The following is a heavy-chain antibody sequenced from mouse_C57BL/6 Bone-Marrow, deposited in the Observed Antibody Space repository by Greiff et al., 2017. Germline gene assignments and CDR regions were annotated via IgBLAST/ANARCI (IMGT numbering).Heavy chain of an antibody. CDR2: IHPYSGST. CDR1: GYTFTSYW. V-gene: IGHV1-64*01. D-gene: IGHD4-1*01. J-gene: IGHJ3*01. CDR3: ARSNWGDFAY. Sequence: QVQLQESGAELVKPGASVKLSCKASGYTFTSYWMHWVKQRPGQGLEWIGIIHPYSGSTNYNEKFKSKATLTVDKSSSTAYMQLSSLTSEDSAVYYCARSNWGDFAYWGQGTLVTVSA.